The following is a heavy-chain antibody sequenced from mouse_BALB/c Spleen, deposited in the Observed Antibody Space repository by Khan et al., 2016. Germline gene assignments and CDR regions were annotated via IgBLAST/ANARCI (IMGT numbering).Heavy chain of an antibody. CDR1: GFTFSSYG. CDR2: INSNGGST. D-gene: IGHD2-4*01. J-gene: IGHJ3*01. CDR3: ARYHPSMITTRFAN. V-gene: IGHV5-6-3*01. Sequence: EVELVESGGGLVQPGGSLKLSCAASGFTFSSYGMSWVRQTPDKRLELVATINSNGGSTYYPDSVKGRFTIYRDNAKNTMYLQMSSLKSEDTAMYYWARYHPSMITTRFANWGQETLVTVSA.